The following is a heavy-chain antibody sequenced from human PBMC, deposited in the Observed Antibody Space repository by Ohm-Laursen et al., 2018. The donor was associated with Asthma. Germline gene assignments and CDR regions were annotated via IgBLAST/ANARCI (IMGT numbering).Heavy chain of an antibody. V-gene: IGHV4-4*02. CDR3: ARWMGVYSNYTRWYYYYGMDV. J-gene: IGHJ6*02. CDR1: GGSISSSNW. CDR2: IYHSGST. D-gene: IGHD4-11*01. Sequence: SDTLSLTCAVSGGSISSSNWWSWVRQPPGKGLEWIGEIYHSGSTNYNPSLKSRVTISVDKSKNQFSLKLSSVTAADTAVYYCARWMGVYSNYTRWYYYYGMDVWGQGTTVTVSS.